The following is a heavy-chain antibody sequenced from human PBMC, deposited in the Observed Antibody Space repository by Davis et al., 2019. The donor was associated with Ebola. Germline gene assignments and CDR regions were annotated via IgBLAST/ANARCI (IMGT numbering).Heavy chain of an antibody. V-gene: IGHV3-23*01. CDR1: GFTFTSYA. CDR2: ISGSAGSTYYA. J-gene: IGHJ4*02. Sequence: GESLKISCAASGFTFTSYAVSWVRQAPGKGLEWVSTISGSAGSTYYAYYADSVRGRFTTSRDKSKNTLYLQMNSLRAEDTAVYYCAKDSTILTGSYFDYWGQGTLVTVSS. D-gene: IGHD3-9*01. CDR3: AKDSTILTGSYFDY.